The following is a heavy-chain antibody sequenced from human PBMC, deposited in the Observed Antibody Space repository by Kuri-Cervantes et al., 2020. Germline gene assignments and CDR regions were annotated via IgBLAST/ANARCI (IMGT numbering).Heavy chain of an antibody. CDR1: GGSISSSSYY. J-gene: IGHJ4*02. CDR2: IYYSGRT. V-gene: IGHV4-39*07. D-gene: IGHD3-10*01. CDR3: ARVEFGVTLVQGAFDY. Sequence: SETLSLTCTVSGGSISSSSYYWGWIRQPPGKGLEWIGSIYYSGRTYYNPSLKSRVTISVDTSKNQFSLKLSSVTAADTAVYFCARVEFGVTLVQGAFDYWGQGTLVTVSS.